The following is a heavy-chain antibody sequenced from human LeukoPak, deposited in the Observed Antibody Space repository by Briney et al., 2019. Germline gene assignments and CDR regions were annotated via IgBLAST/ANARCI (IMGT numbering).Heavy chain of an antibody. CDR1: GLTFDDYA. Sequence: PGRSLRLSCAASGLTFDDYAMHWVRQAPGKGLEWVSAISWNSGSIGYADSVKGRFTISRDNAKNSLYLQMNSLRAEDTALYYCAKAFGPMVRGNPFDYWGQGTLVTVSS. J-gene: IGHJ4*02. D-gene: IGHD3-10*01. V-gene: IGHV3-9*01. CDR2: ISWNSGSI. CDR3: AKAFGPMVRGNPFDY.